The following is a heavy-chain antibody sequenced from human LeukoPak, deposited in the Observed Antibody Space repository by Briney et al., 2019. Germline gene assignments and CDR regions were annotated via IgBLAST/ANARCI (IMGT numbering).Heavy chain of an antibody. CDR3: ARRMGGDYGHWFDP. CDR2: INHSGST. D-gene: IGHD4-17*01. CDR1: GGSFSGYY. V-gene: IGHV4-34*01. J-gene: IGHJ5*02. Sequence: PSETLSLTCAVYGGSFSGYYWSWIRQPPGKGLEWIGEINHSGSTNYNPSLKSRVTISVDTSKNQFSLKLSSVTAADTAVYYCARRMGGDYGHWFDPWGQGTLVTVSS.